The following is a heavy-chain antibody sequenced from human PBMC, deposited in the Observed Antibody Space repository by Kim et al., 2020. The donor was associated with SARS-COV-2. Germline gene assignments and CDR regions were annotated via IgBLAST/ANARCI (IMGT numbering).Heavy chain of an antibody. CDR3: AREGVTMKLDAFDI. D-gene: IGHD3-22*01. CDR2: IIPIFGTA. CDR1: GGTFSSYA. Sequence: SVKVSCKASGGTFSSYAISWVRQAPGQGLEWMGGIIPIFGTANYAQKFQGRVTITADESTSTAYMELSSLRSEDTAVYYCAREGVTMKLDAFDIWGQGTMVTVSS. V-gene: IGHV1-69*13. J-gene: IGHJ3*02.